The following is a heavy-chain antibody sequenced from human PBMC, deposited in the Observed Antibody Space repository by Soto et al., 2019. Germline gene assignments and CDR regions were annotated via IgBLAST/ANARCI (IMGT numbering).Heavy chain of an antibody. V-gene: IGHV3-23*01. D-gene: IGHD3-22*01. Sequence: EVQLLESGGGLVQPGGSLRLSCAASGFTFSSYAMSWVRQAPGKGLEWVSAISGSGGSTYYADSVKGRFTISRDNSKNTLYLQMNSMRAEDTAVYYCAKDREYYDSSGMFDYWGQGTLVTVSS. CDR3: AKDREYYDSSGMFDY. CDR1: GFTFSSYA. J-gene: IGHJ4*02. CDR2: ISGSGGST.